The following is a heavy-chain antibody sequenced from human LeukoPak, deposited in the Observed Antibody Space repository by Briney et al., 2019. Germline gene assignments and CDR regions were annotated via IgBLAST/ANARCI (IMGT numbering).Heavy chain of an antibody. CDR3: ARGYCSSASCSPDDAFDI. J-gene: IGHJ3*02. V-gene: IGHV5-51*01. CDR2: IYPGDSDT. CDR1: GYSFTSYW. D-gene: IGHD2-2*01. Sequence: GESLKISCKGSGYSFTSYWIGWVRQMPGKGLEWMGIIYPGDSDTRYSPSFQGQVTISADKSISTAYLQWSSLKASDTAMYYCARGYCSSASCSPDDAFDIWGQGTMVTVSS.